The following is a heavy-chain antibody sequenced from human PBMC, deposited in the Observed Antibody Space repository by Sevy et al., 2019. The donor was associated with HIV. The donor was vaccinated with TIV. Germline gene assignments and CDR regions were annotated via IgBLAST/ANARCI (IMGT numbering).Heavy chain of an antibody. J-gene: IGHJ6*03. Sequence: GGSLRLSCVASGFAFSIYSMSWVRQAPGKGLEWVSAIGGSGGNSYHADSVRGRFTISRDNSKNTLYLQMNSLRVEDTALYYCAKYNGSGAVFYYYYMDVWGKGTAVTVSS. V-gene: IGHV3-23*01. CDR1: GFAFSIYS. CDR3: AKYNGSGAVFYYYYMDV. D-gene: IGHD3-10*01. CDR2: IGGSGGNS.